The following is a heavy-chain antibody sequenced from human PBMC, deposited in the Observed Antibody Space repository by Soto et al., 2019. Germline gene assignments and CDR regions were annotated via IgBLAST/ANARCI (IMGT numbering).Heavy chain of an antibody. D-gene: IGHD5-18*01. Sequence: QVQLVQSGAEVKKPGSSVTVSCKTSGGTFSKDAINWVRQAPGQGLEWMGLLIPVFGSPIYAQKFQGRIRIRADESTSTAFMDLSSLRSEDTAVYYCTRVLGYTFEPGKTRYYAMDVWGQGTTVSVSS. CDR3: TRVLGYTFEPGKTRYYAMDV. CDR2: LIPVFGSP. J-gene: IGHJ6*02. CDR1: GGTFSKDA. V-gene: IGHV1-69*01.